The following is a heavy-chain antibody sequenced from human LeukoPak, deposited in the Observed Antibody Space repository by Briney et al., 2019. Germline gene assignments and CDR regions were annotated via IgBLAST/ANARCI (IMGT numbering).Heavy chain of an antibody. CDR3: ASPYDDSSGYYYPTFDY. V-gene: IGHV3-30-3*01. Sequence: PGRSLRLSCAASGFTFSSYAMHWVRQAPGKGLEWVAVISYDGSNKYYADSVKGRFTISRDNSKNTLYLQMNSLRAEGTAVYYCASPYDDSSGYYYPTFDYWGQGTLVTVSS. CDR1: GFTFSSYA. J-gene: IGHJ4*02. D-gene: IGHD3-22*01. CDR2: ISYDGSNK.